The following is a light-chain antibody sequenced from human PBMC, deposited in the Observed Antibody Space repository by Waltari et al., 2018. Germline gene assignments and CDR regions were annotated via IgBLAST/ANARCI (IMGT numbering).Light chain of an antibody. CDR3: QQRSNWRGIT. V-gene: IGKV3-11*01. Sequence: EIVLTQSPATLSLSPGERATLSCRASQSVSSYLAWYQQKPGQAPRLLIYDASNRATGIPARFSGSGSGTDFTLTISSLEPEDFAVYYCQQRSNWRGITFGPGTKVDIK. CDR2: DAS. J-gene: IGKJ3*01. CDR1: QSVSSY.